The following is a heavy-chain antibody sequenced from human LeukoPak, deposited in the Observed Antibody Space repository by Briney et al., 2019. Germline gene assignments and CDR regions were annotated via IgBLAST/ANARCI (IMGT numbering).Heavy chain of an antibody. D-gene: IGHD3-22*01. CDR2: IYYSGST. V-gene: IGHV4-30-4*01. CDR3: ASRPISIGYSSDY. Sequence: PSQTLSLTCTVSGGSISSGDYYWSWIRQPPGKGLEWIGYIYYSGSTYYNPSLKSRVTRSVDTSKNQFSLKLSSVTAADTAVYYCASRPISIGYSSDYWGQGTLVTVSS. CDR1: GGSISSGDYY. J-gene: IGHJ4*02.